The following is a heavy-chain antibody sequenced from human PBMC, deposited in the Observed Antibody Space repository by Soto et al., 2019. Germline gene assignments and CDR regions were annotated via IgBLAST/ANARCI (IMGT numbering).Heavy chain of an antibody. CDR1: GFPFSAYN. CDR2: ITVGSSHI. J-gene: IGHJ4*02. Sequence: EVQLVESGGGLVKPGGSLRLSCTGSGFPFSAYNINWVRQAPGKGLEWVSSITVGSSHIYQPNSMKGRFTISRDDAKNSVYLKIDSGGDEDTALYYCSRSPGVGVRGAYWGQGTLVTVSS. CDR3: SRSPGVGVRGAY. D-gene: IGHD3-16*01. V-gene: IGHV3-21*01.